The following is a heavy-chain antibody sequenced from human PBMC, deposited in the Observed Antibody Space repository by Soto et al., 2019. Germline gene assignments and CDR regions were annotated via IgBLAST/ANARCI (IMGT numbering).Heavy chain of an antibody. Sequence: QVQLVQSGAEVKKPGASVKVSCKASGYTFTNYAIHWVRQAPGQRPEWMGWINAANGNTKYSQKFQGRVTITRDTSANTAYMELSSLTSEDTAIFYCTRDEAGYSNRGDFDYWGQGTQVTVSS. V-gene: IGHV1-3*01. D-gene: IGHD6-13*01. CDR2: INAANGNT. J-gene: IGHJ4*02. CDR3: TRDEAGYSNRGDFDY. CDR1: GYTFTNYA.